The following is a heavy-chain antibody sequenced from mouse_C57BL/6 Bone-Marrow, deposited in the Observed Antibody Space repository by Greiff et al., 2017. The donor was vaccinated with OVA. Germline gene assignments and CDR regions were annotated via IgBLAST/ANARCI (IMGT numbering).Heavy chain of an antibody. J-gene: IGHJ1*03. CDR1: GFTFSSYG. V-gene: IGHV5-6*01. CDR2: ISSGGSYT. Sequence: EVQGVESGGDLVKPGGSLKLSCAASGFTFSSYGMSWVRQTPDKRLEWVATISSGGSYTYYPDSVKGRFTISRDNAKNTLYLQMSSLKSEDTAMYYCARRRLPYWYFDVWGTGTTVTVSS. D-gene: IGHD3-2*02. CDR3: ARRRLPYWYFDV.